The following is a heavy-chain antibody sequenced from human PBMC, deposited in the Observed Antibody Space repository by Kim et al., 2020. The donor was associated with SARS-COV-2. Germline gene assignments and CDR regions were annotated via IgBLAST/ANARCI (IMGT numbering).Heavy chain of an antibody. CDR2: IYYSGST. CDR1: GGSISSSSYY. CDR3: ARWSISSGRNAFDI. V-gene: IGHV4-39*01. J-gene: IGHJ3*02. D-gene: IGHD6-25*01. Sequence: SETLSLTCTVSGGSISSSSYYWGWIRQPPGKGLEWIGSIYYSGSTYYNPSLKSRVTISVDTSKNQFSLKLSSVTAADTAVYYCARWSISSGRNAFDIWGQGTMVTVSS.